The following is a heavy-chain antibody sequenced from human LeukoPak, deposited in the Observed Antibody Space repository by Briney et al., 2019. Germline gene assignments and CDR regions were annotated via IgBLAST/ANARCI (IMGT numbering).Heavy chain of an antibody. J-gene: IGHJ4*02. D-gene: IGHD6-19*01. V-gene: IGHV1-2*02. Sequence: ASVKVSCKASGYTFTGYYMHWVRQAPRQGLEWMGWINPNSGGTNYAQKFQGRVTMTRDTSISTAYMELSRLRSDDTAVYYCARDLWVAVAGNLGYYCGQGTLVTVSS. CDR3: ARDLWVAVAGNLGYY. CDR2: INPNSGGT. CDR1: GYTFTGYY.